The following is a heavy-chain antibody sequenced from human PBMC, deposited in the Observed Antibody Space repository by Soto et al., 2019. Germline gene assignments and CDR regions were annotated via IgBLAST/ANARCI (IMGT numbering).Heavy chain of an antibody. CDR2: ISWNSAII. CDR1: GFAFADFA. Sequence: EVQLVESGGDLVQPGKSLRLSFSASGFAFADFAMHWVRQAPGKGLEWISGISWNSAIIGYADSVKGRFTISRDNAKNSLYLQMTSLRAEDTALYYCAKDISYYDSSGYLDYWGQGVVVTVSA. CDR3: AKDISYYDSSGYLDY. D-gene: IGHD3-22*01. V-gene: IGHV3-9*01. J-gene: IGHJ4*02.